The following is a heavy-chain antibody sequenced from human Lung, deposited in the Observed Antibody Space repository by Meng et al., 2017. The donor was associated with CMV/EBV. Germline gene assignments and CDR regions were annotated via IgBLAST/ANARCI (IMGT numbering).Heavy chain of an antibody. CDR3: ARSKIAARSHYYYGMDV. CDR1: GYKFTDYG. J-gene: IGHJ6*01. CDR2: IYTYNGNT. D-gene: IGHD6-6*01. Sequence: SVXVSXXASGYKFTDYGITWVRQAPGQGLEWMGWIYTYNGNTNFAQNVQGRGSMTRDTSTSTAYMELRSLRSDDTAVYYCARSKIAARSHYYYGMDVWGQGNXV. V-gene: IGHV1-18*01.